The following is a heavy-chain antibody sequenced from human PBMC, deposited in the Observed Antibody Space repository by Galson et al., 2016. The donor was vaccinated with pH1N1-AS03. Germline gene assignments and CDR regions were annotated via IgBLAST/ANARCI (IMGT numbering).Heavy chain of an antibody. CDR2: ILPGLGSA. CDR1: GYIFSGFD. J-gene: IGHJ4*02. D-gene: IGHD3-22*01. CDR3: ARPASDSSVYSVFDF. Sequence: SVKVSCKAFGYIFSGFDINWVREAPGQGLEWMGGILPGLGSATYAQNLQGRVTITADESTTTAYMELRGLRSDDTAVYYCARPASDSSVYSVFDFWGQGTLVTVSS. V-gene: IGHV1-69*13.